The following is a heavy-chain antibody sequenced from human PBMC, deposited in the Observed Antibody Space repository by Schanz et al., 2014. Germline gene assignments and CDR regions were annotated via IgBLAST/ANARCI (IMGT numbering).Heavy chain of an antibody. Sequence: EVHLVESGGSLVQPGGSLRLSCVASGFSFSNYSMNWVRQAPGKGLEWLSHISGSGGDSVDYADSVKGRFTISRDNTRNSLYLQMNSLRVDDTAVYYCARELVNWGQGTLVTVSS. CDR2: ISGSGGDSV. D-gene: IGHD2-21*01. J-gene: IGHJ1*01. V-gene: IGHV3-48*04. CDR3: ARELVN. CDR1: GFSFSNYS.